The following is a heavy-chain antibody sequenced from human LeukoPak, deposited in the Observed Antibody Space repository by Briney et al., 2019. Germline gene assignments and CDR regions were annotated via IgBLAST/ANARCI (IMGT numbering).Heavy chain of an antibody. D-gene: IGHD4-23*01. Sequence: ASVKVSCKASAYTFTDYYMHWVRQAPGQGLEWMGWINPNSGGTYYAQKFQGRVTMTSDTSISTAYMELSRLRSDNTAVYYCARDLYGGTSATFDYWGQGALVTVSS. J-gene: IGHJ4*02. CDR3: ARDLYGGTSATFDY. CDR1: AYTFTDYY. V-gene: IGHV1-2*02. CDR2: INPNSGGT.